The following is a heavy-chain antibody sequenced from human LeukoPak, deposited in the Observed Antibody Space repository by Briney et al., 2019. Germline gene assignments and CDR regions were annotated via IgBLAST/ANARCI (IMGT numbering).Heavy chain of an antibody. CDR3: ARGYSGYDDLLYYFDY. D-gene: IGHD5-12*01. Sequence: GSLRLSCAASGFSFSGYWMRWVRQAPGKGLEWIGYIYYSGSTNYNPSLKSRVTISVDTSKNQFSLKLSSVTAADTAVYYCARGYSGYDDLLYYFDYWGQGTLVTVSS. V-gene: IGHV4-59*01. CDR1: GFSFSGYW. CDR2: IYYSGST. J-gene: IGHJ4*02.